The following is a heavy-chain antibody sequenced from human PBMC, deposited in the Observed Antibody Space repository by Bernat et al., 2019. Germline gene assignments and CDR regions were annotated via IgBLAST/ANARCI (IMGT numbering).Heavy chain of an antibody. V-gene: IGHV4-39*01. CDR3: ARLRLTGVGSRGYIDS. J-gene: IGHJ4*02. Sequence: QLQLQESGPGLVKPSDTLSLTCTVSGDSISTSDYYWGWIRQPPGKGLELIGNILYSGTTYYNPPLRRRVTISVDTSKNQFSLKLTSVTAADAALYHCARLRLTGVGSRGYIDSWGQGTLVGVSS. CDR1: GDSISTSDYY. D-gene: IGHD2-15*01. CDR2: ILYSGTT.